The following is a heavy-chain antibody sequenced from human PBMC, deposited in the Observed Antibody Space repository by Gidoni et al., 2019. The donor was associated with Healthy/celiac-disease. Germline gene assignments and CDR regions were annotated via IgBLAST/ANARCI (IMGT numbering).Heavy chain of an antibody. D-gene: IGHD1-1*01. J-gene: IGHJ5*02. CDR3: ARSGAETGTHETVWFDP. V-gene: IGHV5-51*03. CDR1: GYSFTSYW. CDR2: IYPGDSDT. Sequence: EVQLVQSGAEVKKPGESLKISCTGSGYSFTSYWIGWVRQMPGKGLEWMGIIYPGDSDTRYSPSFQGQVTISADKSISTAYLQWSSLKASDTAMYYCARSGAETGTHETVWFDPWGQGTLVTVSS.